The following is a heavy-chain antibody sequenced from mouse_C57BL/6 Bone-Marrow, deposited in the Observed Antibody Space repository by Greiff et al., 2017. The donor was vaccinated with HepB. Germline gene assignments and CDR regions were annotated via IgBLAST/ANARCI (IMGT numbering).Heavy chain of an antibody. D-gene: IGHD1-1*01. V-gene: IGHV1-54*01. CDR3: ARSAPLLRYHWFAY. Sequence: QVQLQQSGAELVRPGTSVKVSCKASGYAFTNYLIEWVKQRPGQGLEWIGVINPGSGGTNYNEKFKGKATLTADKSSSTAYMQLSSLTSEDSAVYFCARSAPLLRYHWFAYWGQGTLVTVSA. CDR2: INPGSGGT. CDR1: GYAFTNYL. J-gene: IGHJ3*01.